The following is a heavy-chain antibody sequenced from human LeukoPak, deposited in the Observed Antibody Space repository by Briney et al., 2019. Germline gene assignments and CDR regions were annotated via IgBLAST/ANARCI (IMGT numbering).Heavy chain of an antibody. CDR2: MNPNSGGT. J-gene: IGHJ6*03. V-gene: IGHV1-2*02. CDR3: ARDMEYQLPQQGSYYYYMYV. Sequence: GASVKVSCKASGYTFTGYYMHWVRQAPGQGLEWMGWMNPNSGGTNYAQKFQGRVTMTRDTSISTAYMELSRLRSDDTAVYYCARDMEYQLPQQGSYYYYMYVWGKGTTVTVSS. D-gene: IGHD2-2*01. CDR1: GYTFTGYY.